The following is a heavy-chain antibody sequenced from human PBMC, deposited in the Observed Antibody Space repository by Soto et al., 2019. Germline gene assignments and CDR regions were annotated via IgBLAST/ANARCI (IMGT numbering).Heavy chain of an antibody. J-gene: IGHJ4*02. CDR3: AKDRTVAARNFDY. V-gene: IGHV3-23*01. CDR1: GFSFSNYA. Sequence: GGSLRLSCAASGFSFSNYAMHWVRQAPGKGLEWVSSISTSIDATYYADSVKGRFTISRDDSKNTLYLQMNSLRAEDSAVYYCAKDRTVAARNFDYWGQGTQVTVSS. CDR2: ISTSIDAT. D-gene: IGHD6-6*01.